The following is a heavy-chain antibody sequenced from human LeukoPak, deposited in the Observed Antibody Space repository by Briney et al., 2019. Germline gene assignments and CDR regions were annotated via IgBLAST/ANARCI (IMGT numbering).Heavy chain of an antibody. V-gene: IGHV4-34*01. Sequence: PSETLSLTCAVYGGSFSGYYWSWIRQPPGKGLEWIGEINHSGSTNYNPSPKSRVTISVDTSKNQFSLKLSSVTAADTAMYYCARVSGYDWESFYDYWGQGSLVTVSS. CDR2: INHSGST. D-gene: IGHD5-12*01. CDR1: GGSFSGYY. J-gene: IGHJ4*02. CDR3: ARVSGYDWESFYDY.